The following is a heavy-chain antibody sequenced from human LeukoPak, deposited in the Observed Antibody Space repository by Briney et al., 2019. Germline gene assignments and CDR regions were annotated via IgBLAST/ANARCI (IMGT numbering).Heavy chain of an antibody. CDR1: GGSFSGYY. CDR3: ARGGKQGVAVAGTSPYYYYYMDV. J-gene: IGHJ6*03. Sequence: PSETLSLTCAAYGGSFSGYYWSWIRQPPGKGLEWIGEINHSGSTNYNPSLKSRVTIPVDTSKNQFSLKLSSVTAADTAVYYCARGGKQGVAVAGTSPYYYYYMDVWGKGTTVTVSS. CDR2: INHSGST. D-gene: IGHD6-19*01. V-gene: IGHV4-34*01.